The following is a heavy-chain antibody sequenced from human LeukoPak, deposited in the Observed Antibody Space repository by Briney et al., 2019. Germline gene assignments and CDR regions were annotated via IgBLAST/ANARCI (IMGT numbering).Heavy chain of an antibody. V-gene: IGHV1-69*05. J-gene: IGHJ4*02. CDR2: IIPIFGTA. CDR1: GGTFSSYA. CDR3: ASHGYSSSWKFDY. D-gene: IGHD6-13*01. Sequence: SVKVSCKASGGTFSSYAISWVRQAPGQRLEWMGGIIPIFGTANYAQKFQGRVTITTDESTSTAYMELSSLRSEDTAVYYCASHGYSSSWKFDYWGQGTLVTVSS.